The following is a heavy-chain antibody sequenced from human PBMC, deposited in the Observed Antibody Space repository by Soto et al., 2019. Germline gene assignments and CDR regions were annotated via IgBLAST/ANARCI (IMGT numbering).Heavy chain of an antibody. V-gene: IGHV1-3*01. CDR2: INPGNGNT. D-gene: IGHD3-3*01. CDR3: ALRGFWTGYQERGYCGLDV. J-gene: IGHJ6*02. Sequence: QVQLVQSGAEVKKPGASVKVSCKTSGYTFTTYAMHWVRQAPGQRLEWMGWINPGNGNTKYSEKLQGRVTITRDISATTVYMELSSLTSEYTAVYYCALRGFWTGYQERGYCGLDVWGQGTTVTVSS. CDR1: GYTFTTYA.